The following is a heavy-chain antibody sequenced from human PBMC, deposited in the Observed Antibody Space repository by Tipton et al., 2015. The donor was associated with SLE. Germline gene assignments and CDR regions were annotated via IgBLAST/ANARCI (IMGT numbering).Heavy chain of an antibody. V-gene: IGHV4-31*03. D-gene: IGHD7-27*01. CDR2: IYYSGST. CDR3: ARDRLGIGIDY. Sequence: TLSLTCTVSGGSISSGGYYWSWIRQHPGKGLEWIGYIYYSGSTYYNPSLKSRVTISVDTSKNQFSLKLSSVTAAETAVYYCARDRLGIGIDYWGQGTLVTVSS. CDR1: GGSISSGGYY. J-gene: IGHJ4*02.